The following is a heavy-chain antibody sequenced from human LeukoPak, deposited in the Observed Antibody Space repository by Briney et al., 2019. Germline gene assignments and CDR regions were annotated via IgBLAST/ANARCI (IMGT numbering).Heavy chain of an antibody. CDR3: ARVGDYGDLTDY. J-gene: IGHJ4*02. V-gene: IGHV3-48*03. CDR1: GFTFSSYA. Sequence: AGGSLRLSCAASGFTFSSYAMSWVRQAPGKGLEWVSYISSSGSTIYYADSVKGRFTISRDNAKNSLYLQMNSLRAEDTAVYYCARVGDYGDLTDYWGQGTLVTVSS. D-gene: IGHD4-17*01. CDR2: ISSSGSTI.